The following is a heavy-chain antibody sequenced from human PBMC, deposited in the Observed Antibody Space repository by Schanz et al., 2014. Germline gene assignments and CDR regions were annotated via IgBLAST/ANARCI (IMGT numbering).Heavy chain of an antibody. CDR1: GITLSGYG. J-gene: IGHJ6*03. Sequence: VQLVESGGGLVQPRGSLRLSCAASGITLSGYGLHWVRQAPGKGLEWVGFISFDGSNTGYAHSVKGRFTISRDNSKSMLFLEMSSLRVEDTAVYYCVRDRGFCANDICWRRYYMDVWGKGTTXTVSS. CDR3: VRDRGFCANDICWRRYYMDV. CDR2: ISFDGSNT. V-gene: IGHV3-30*03. D-gene: IGHD2-8*01.